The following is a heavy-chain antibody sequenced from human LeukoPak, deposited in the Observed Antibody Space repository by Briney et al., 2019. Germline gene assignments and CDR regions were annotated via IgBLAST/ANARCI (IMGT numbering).Heavy chain of an antibody. V-gene: IGHV4-59*01. CDR1: GGSISSYY. CDR3: ARVEGGNWTLY. J-gene: IGHJ4*02. Sequence: SETLSLTCTVSGGSISSYYWSWIRQPPGKGLEWIGYIYYSGSTNYNPSLKSRVTISVDASKNQFSLKLSSVTAADTAVYYCARVEGGNWTLYWGQGTLVTVSS. D-gene: IGHD4-23*01. CDR2: IYYSGST.